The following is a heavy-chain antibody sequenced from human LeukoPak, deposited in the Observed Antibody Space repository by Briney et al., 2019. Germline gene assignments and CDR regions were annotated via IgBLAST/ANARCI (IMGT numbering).Heavy chain of an antibody. CDR2: VAYDGSIA. J-gene: IGHJ4*02. CDR1: GFTFSNYA. CDR3: ARDRIRGAPDYFDY. Sequence: PGRSLRLSCAASGFTFSNYAMHWVRQAPGKGLDWVAVVAYDGSIAYYADSVRGRFTISRDDSKNTLYLQMNSLRTEDTAVYYCARDRIRGAPDYFDYWGLGTLVTVSS. D-gene: IGHD3-10*01. V-gene: IGHV3-30*03.